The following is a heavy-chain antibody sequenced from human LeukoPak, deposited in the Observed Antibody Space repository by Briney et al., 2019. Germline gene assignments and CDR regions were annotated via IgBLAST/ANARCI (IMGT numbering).Heavy chain of an antibody. CDR1: GGSISSYY. CDR2: IYNSGST. D-gene: IGHD3-9*01. V-gene: IGHV4-59*01. Sequence: PSETLSLTCTVSGGSISSYYWSWIRQPPGKGLEWIGYIYNSGSTNYNPSLKSRVTISVDTSKNQFSLKLSSVTAADTAVYYCARTYYDILTGYCVFDYWGQGTLVTVSS. J-gene: IGHJ4*02. CDR3: ARTYYDILTGYCVFDY.